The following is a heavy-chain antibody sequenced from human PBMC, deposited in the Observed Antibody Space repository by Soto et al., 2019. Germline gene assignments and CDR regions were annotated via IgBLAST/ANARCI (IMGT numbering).Heavy chain of an antibody. CDR2: ISGSGGST. CDR3: AKMGQITMIVNGMDV. V-gene: IGHV3-23*01. CDR1: GFTFSTPP. D-gene: IGHD3-22*01. Sequence: SLRLSCAASGFTFSTPPPPPLRQAPGKGLELVSAISGSGGSTYYADSVKGRFTISRDNSKNTLYLQMNSLRAEDTAVYYCAKMGQITMIVNGMDVWGQGXTVTVSS. J-gene: IGHJ6*02.